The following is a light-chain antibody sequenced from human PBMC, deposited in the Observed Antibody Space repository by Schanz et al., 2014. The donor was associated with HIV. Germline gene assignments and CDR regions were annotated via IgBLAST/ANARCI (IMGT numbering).Light chain of an antibody. Sequence: QSVLTQPPSVSAAPGQRVTISCTGSRSNIGAGYDVHWYQQLPGTAPKLLIYGNSNRPSGVPDRFSGSKSGTSASLAISGLQSEDEADYYCAAWDVNLKGPVFGGGTKLTVL. CDR2: GNS. CDR3: AAWDVNLKGPV. CDR1: RSNIGAGYD. V-gene: IGLV1-40*01. J-gene: IGLJ2*01.